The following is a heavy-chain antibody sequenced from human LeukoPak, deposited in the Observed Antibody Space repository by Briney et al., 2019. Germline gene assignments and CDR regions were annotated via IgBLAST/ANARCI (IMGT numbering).Heavy chain of an antibody. D-gene: IGHD1-20*01. CDR3: GRRINNWNGYIEK. CDR1: GGSLSGYY. CDR2: IYSSGTT. J-gene: IGHJ4*02. V-gene: IGHV4-4*09. Sequence: SETLSLTCTVSGGSLSGYYWSWIRQTPGKGLEWIGYIYSSGTTNYNRSLQSRVIISLDTPKNQFSLSVTSVIAADTAMYFCGRRINNWNGYIEKWGQGIQVTVSS.